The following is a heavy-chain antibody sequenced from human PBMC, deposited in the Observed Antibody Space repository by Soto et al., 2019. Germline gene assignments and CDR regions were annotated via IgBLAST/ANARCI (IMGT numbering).Heavy chain of an antibody. CDR2: IVVGSGNT. CDR3: AAGLNLNVIANYAPPSYNFDY. Sequence: ASVKVSCKASESTFTNSAVQWVRQGRGQSLEWIGWIVVGSGNTNYAQKFQERVTITTDMSTSTAYMELSSLRSEDTAVYYCAAGLNLNVIANYAPPSYNFDYWGQGTLVTVSS. D-gene: IGHD3-22*01. J-gene: IGHJ4*02. CDR1: ESTFTNSA. V-gene: IGHV1-58*01.